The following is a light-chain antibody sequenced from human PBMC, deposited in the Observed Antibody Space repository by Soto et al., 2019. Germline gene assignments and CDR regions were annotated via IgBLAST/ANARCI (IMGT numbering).Light chain of an antibody. CDR3: QKYDNWPPYT. CDR1: QSVSSN. Sequence: EIVMTQSPATLSVSPGERATLSCRASQSVSSNLAWYQQKPGQAPRLLIYGASTRATGIPARFSGSGSGTEFTLTISTLQPEDFAVYYCQKYDNWPPYTFGQGTKLDIK. J-gene: IGKJ2*01. CDR2: GAS. V-gene: IGKV3-15*01.